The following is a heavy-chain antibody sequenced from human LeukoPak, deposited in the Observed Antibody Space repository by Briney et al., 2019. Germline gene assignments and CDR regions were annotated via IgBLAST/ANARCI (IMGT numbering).Heavy chain of an antibody. CDR2: IIPILGIA. Sequence: ASVKVSCKVSGGTFGSYTISWVRQAPGQGLEWMGRIIPILGIANYAQKFQGRVTITADKSTSTAYMELSSLRSEDTAVYYCASAMTTVVTHYYYYMDVWGKGTTVTVSS. CDR1: GGTFGSYT. J-gene: IGHJ6*03. CDR3: ASAMTTVVTHYYYYMDV. D-gene: IGHD4-23*01. V-gene: IGHV1-69*02.